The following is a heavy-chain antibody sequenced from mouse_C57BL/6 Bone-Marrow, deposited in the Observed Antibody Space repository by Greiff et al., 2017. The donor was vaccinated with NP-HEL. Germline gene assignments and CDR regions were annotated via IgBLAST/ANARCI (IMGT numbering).Heavy chain of an antibody. Sequence: VQLQQPGAELVMPGASVKLSCKASGYTFTSYWMHWVKQRPGQGLEWIGEIDPSDSYTNYNQKFKGKSTLTVDKSSSTAYMQLRSLTSEDSAVYYCARIYYDYDWAMDYWGQGTSVTVSS. CDR2: IDPSDSYT. V-gene: IGHV1-69*01. D-gene: IGHD2-4*01. CDR1: GYTFTSYW. CDR3: ARIYYDYDWAMDY. J-gene: IGHJ4*01.